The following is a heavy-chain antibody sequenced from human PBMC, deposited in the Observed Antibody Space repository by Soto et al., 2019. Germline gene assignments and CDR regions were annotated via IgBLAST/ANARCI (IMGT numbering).Heavy chain of an antibody. J-gene: IGHJ3*02. CDR3: ARAYGGNEGDAFDI. V-gene: IGHV3-33*01. Sequence: QVQLVESGGGVVQPGRSMRLSCAASGFTFSSYGMHWVRQAPGKGMEWVAVIWYDGSNKYYADSVKGRFTISRDTSKKTLYLQMNSLRAEDTAVYYCARAYGGNEGDAFDIWGQGTMDTVHS. CDR1: GFTFSSYG. D-gene: IGHD4-17*01. CDR2: IWYDGSNK.